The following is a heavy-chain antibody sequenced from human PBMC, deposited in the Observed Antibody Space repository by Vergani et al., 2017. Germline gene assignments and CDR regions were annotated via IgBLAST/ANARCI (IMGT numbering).Heavy chain of an antibody. CDR3: TTEVGDITIIVVDNDALDI. J-gene: IGHJ3*02. Sequence: EVQLVESGGGLVKPGGSLRLFCAASGFTFSNAWMSWVRQAPGKGLEWVGRIKRKTDSGTTDYAAPVKGRFTISRDDSKITLYLQMNSLKTEDTAVYYCTTEVGDITIIVVDNDALDIWGQGTMVTVSS. D-gene: IGHD3-22*01. V-gene: IGHV3-15*01. CDR1: GFTFSNAW. CDR2: IKRKTDSGTT.